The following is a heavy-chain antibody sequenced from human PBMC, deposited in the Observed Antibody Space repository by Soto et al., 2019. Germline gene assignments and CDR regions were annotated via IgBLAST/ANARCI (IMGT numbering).Heavy chain of an antibody. Sequence: QITLKESGPTLVKPTQTLTLTCTFSGLSLSTSGVGVGWIRQPPGKALEWLALIYWDDDKRYSPSLKSRLTSTKDTSKNQVVLIMTNMDPVDTATYYCAHGMTDGAGMDVWGQGTTVTVSS. J-gene: IGHJ6*02. CDR3: AHGMTDGAGMDV. CDR2: IYWDDDK. CDR1: GLSLSTSGVG. V-gene: IGHV2-5*02. D-gene: IGHD1-20*01.